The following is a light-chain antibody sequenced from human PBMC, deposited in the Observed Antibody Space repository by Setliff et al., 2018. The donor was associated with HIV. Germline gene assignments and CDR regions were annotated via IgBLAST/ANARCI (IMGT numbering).Light chain of an antibody. J-gene: IGLJ1*01. CDR1: EFSNQY. Sequence: SYELTQPPSVSVSPGQTARTTCSADEFSNQYAYWYQQKTGQAPVLVINKNTERPSGIPERFSGSRSGTTVTLTISGVQAEDEADYYCQSADSSGTKYVFGTGTKVTVL. CDR3: QSADSSGTKYV. CDR2: KNT. V-gene: IGLV3-25*03.